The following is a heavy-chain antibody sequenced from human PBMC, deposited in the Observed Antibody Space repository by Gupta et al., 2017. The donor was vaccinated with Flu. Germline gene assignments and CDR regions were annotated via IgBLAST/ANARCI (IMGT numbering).Heavy chain of an antibody. D-gene: IGHD6-13*01. Sequence: QVQLVESGGGVVQPGRSLRLSCAASGFTFSSYGMHWVRQAPGKGLEWVAVIWYDGSNKYYADSVKGRFTISRDNSKNTLYLQMNSLRAEDTAVYYCARDRWAAGTGNWFDPWGQGTLVTVSS. J-gene: IGHJ5*02. V-gene: IGHV3-33*01. CDR2: IWYDGSNK. CDR3: ARDRWAAGTGNWFDP. CDR1: GFTFSSYG.